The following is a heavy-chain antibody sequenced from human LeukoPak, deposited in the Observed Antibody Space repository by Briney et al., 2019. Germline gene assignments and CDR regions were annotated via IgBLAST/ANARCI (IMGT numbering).Heavy chain of an antibody. D-gene: IGHD3-22*01. J-gene: IGHJ4*02. CDR1: GGSISSSSYY. CDR3: ARGGEGYYYDSSGYYWFPVY. V-gene: IGHV4-39*07. CDR2: IYYSGST. Sequence: SETLSLTCTVSGGSISSSSYYWGWIRQPPGKGLEWIGSIYYSGSTYYNPSLKSRVTISVDTSKNQFSLKLSSVTAADTAVYYCARGGEGYYYDSSGYYWFPVYWGQGTLVTVSS.